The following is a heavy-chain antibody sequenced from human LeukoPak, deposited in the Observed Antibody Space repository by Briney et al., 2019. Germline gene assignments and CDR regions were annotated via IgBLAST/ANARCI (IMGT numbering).Heavy chain of an antibody. CDR1: GFTSSSYG. J-gene: IGHJ5*02. D-gene: IGHD2-2*01. Sequence: GGSLRLSCAASGFTSSSYGMHWVRQAPGKGLEWVAFIRYDGSNKYYADSVKGRFTISRDNSKNTLYLQMNSLRAEDTAVYYCAKRGKVVPAANWFDPWGQGTLVTVSS. V-gene: IGHV3-30*02. CDR3: AKRGKVVPAANWFDP. CDR2: IRYDGSNK.